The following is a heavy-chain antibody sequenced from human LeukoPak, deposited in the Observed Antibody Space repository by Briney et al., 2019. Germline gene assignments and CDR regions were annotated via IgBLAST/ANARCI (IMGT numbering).Heavy chain of an antibody. CDR3: ARRIWGADSQSHTFDI. D-gene: IGHD3-16*01. J-gene: IGHJ3*02. V-gene: IGHV3-11*01. CDR2: ISRTI. Sequence: GGSLRLSCTASGFTFSDYYMGWIRQSPGGGREWISYISRTIYYADSVKGRFTISRDNAKNSLYLQMNSLRAEDTAVYYCARRIWGADSQSHTFDIWGQGTMVTVSS. CDR1: GFTFSDYY.